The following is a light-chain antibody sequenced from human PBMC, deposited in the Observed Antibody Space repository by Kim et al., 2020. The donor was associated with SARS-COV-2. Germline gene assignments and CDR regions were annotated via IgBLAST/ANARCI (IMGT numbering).Light chain of an antibody. Sequence: EIVMTQSPATLSVSPGERATLSCRASQSVNSNLAWYQQRPGQAPRLLIYGASTRATGIPARFSGSGSGTEFTLTISSLQSEDSAVYYCQQYNAWPRTFGQGTKVDIK. CDR3: QQYNAWPRT. V-gene: IGKV3-15*01. J-gene: IGKJ1*01. CDR2: GAS. CDR1: QSVNSN.